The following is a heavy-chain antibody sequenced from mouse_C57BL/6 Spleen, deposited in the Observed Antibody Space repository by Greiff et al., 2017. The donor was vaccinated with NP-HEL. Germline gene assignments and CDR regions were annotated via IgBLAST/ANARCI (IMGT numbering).Heavy chain of an antibody. CDR2: IYPGDGDT. Sequence: VQLQQSGPELVKPGASVKISCKASGYAFSSSWMNWVKQRPGKGLEWIGRIYPGDGDTNYNGKFKGKATLTADKYSSTAYMQLSSLTSEDSAVYFCARSNWVDYWGQGTTLTVSS. CDR1: GYAFSSSW. V-gene: IGHV1-82*01. CDR3: ARSNWVDY. J-gene: IGHJ2*01. D-gene: IGHD4-1*01.